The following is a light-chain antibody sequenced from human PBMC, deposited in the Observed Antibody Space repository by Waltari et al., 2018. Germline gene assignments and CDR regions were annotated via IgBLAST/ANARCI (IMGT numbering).Light chain of an antibody. Sequence: QSALTQPASVSGSPGPTSTISSRATSSDVFIHNYVSWYQQHPGQAPKVMIYEVSNRPSGVSTRFSGSKSGNTASLTISGLQAEDEADYYCSSYTNTNTWVFGGGTKLTVL. CDR3: SSYTNTNTWV. J-gene: IGLJ3*02. CDR1: SSDVFIHNY. CDR2: EVS. V-gene: IGLV2-14*01.